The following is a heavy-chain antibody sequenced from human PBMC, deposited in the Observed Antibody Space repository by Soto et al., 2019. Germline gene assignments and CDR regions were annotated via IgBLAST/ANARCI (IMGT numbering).Heavy chain of an antibody. V-gene: IGHV3-13*01. J-gene: IGHJ2*01. CDR3: ARSYGDYVTHWYFDL. CDR2: IGTAGDT. Sequence: EVQLVESGGGLVQPGGSLRLSCAASGFTFSSYDMHWVRQATGKGLEWVSAIGTAGDTYYPGSVKGRFTISRENAKNSLYLQMNSLRAGDTAVYYCARSYGDYVTHWYFDLWGRGTLVTFSS. CDR1: GFTFSSYD. D-gene: IGHD4-17*01.